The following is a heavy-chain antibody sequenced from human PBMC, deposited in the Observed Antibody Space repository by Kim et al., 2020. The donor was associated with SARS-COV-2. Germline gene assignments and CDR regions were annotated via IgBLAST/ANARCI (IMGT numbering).Heavy chain of an antibody. CDR1: GYTFTSYA. Sequence: ASVKVSCKASGYTFTSYAMHWVRQAPGQRLEWMGWINAGNGNTKYSQKFQGRVTITRDTSASTAYMELSSLRSEGTAVYYCARESPEDIVVVPARIWGQGTLVTVSS. D-gene: IGHD2-2*01. J-gene: IGHJ4*02. V-gene: IGHV1-3*01. CDR3: ARESPEDIVVVPARI. CDR2: INAGNGNT.